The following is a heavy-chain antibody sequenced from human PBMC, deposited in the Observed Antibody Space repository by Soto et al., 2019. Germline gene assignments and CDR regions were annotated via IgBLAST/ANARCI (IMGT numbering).Heavy chain of an antibody. Sequence: GASVKVSCKASGYTFTSYDINWVRQATGQGLDPEDGEAIYAQKFQGRATMTEDTSTDTAYMELSSLRSEDTAVYYCATVASYSSGYYFDYWGQGTLVTVSS. V-gene: IGHV1-24*01. CDR2: PEDGEA. J-gene: IGHJ4*02. D-gene: IGHD6-19*01. CDR1: GYTFTSYD. CDR3: ATVASYSSGYYFDY.